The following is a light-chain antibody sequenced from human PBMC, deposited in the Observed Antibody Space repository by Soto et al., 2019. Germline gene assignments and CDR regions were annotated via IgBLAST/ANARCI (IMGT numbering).Light chain of an antibody. CDR1: QFVSTN. V-gene: IGKV3-15*01. CDR2: SAS. CDR3: QQFNNWPPLT. J-gene: IGKJ4*01. Sequence: EVVMTQSPATLSVSPGERATLSCRASQFVSTNLAWYQQKPGQAPRLLIYSASTRATGIPARFSGSGSGTEFTLTISSLQSEDSAVYYCQQFNNWPPLTFGGGTMVEIK.